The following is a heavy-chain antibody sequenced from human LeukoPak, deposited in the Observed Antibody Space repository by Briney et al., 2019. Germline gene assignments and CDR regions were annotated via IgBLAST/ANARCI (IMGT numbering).Heavy chain of an antibody. CDR3: ARGGSRYFHN. J-gene: IGHJ4*02. V-gene: IGHV3-53*01. CDR2: IYSGGNT. Sequence: PGGSLRLSCAASGFTLSINYMSWVRQAPGKGLEWVSVIYSGGNTYYADSVKGRFTISRDNSKNPLYLQMSSLRAEETAVYYCARGGSRYFHNWGQGTLVTVSS. CDR1: GFTLSINY. D-gene: IGHD3-10*01.